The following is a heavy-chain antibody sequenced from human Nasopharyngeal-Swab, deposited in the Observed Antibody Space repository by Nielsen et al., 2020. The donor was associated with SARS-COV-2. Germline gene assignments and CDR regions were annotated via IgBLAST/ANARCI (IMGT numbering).Heavy chain of an antibody. CDR3: AREVDYTGGVDY. V-gene: IGHV3-48*02. J-gene: IGHJ4*02. CDR1: GFTFRSYA. D-gene: IGHD4-11*01. Sequence: GGSLRLSCVASGFTFRSYAMDWVRQAPGKGLEWVSYIRSSGSAIYYADSVKGRFTISRDNDKNSLYLQMNSLRDEDTAVYYCAREVDYTGGVDYWGQGTLVTVSS. CDR2: IRSSGSAI.